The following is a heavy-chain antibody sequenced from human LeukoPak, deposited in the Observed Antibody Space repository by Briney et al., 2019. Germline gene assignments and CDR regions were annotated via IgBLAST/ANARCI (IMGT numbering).Heavy chain of an antibody. CDR1: GGSFSGYY. CDR2: INHSGST. D-gene: IGHD6-13*01. Sequence: KSSETLSLTCAVYGGSFSGYYWSWIRQPPGKGLEWIGEINHSGSTNYNPSLKSRVTISVDTSKNQFSLKLSSVTAADTAVYYCAREGGAAAGTYYYYYMDVWGKGTTVTVSS. V-gene: IGHV4-34*01. J-gene: IGHJ6*03. CDR3: AREGGAAAGTYYYYYMDV.